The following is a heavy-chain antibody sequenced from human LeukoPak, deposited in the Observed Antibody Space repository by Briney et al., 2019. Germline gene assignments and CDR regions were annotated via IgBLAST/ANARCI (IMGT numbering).Heavy chain of an antibody. Sequence: PSETLSLTCAVSGGSISSNNWWSWVRQPPNKGLEWIGEMYHSGSAIYNPSLKSRVTISVDKSKNQFSLKLSSVTAADTAVYYCAREAPGYYDSSGYYSWGQGTLVTVSS. J-gene: IGHJ4*02. D-gene: IGHD3-22*01. CDR3: AREAPGYYDSSGYYS. CDR1: GGSISSNNW. V-gene: IGHV4-4*02. CDR2: MYHSGSA.